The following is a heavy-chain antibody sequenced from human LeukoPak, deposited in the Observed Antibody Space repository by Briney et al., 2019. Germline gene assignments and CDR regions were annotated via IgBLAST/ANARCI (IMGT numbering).Heavy chain of an antibody. Sequence: ETLSLTCAVYGGSFSGYYWSWVRQAPGKGLEWVSVIYSGGSTYYADSVKGRFTISRDNSKNTLYLQMNSLRAEDTAMYYCAKDREGGLWGQGTLVTVSS. CDR3: AKDREGGL. J-gene: IGHJ4*02. V-gene: IGHV3-53*01. CDR2: IYSGGST. D-gene: IGHD3-16*01. CDR1: GGSFSGYY.